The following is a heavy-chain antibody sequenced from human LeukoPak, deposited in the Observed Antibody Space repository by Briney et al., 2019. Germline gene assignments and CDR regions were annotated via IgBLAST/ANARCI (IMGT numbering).Heavy chain of an antibody. V-gene: IGHV4-61*02. J-gene: IGHJ2*01. CDR3: ARAPDWYSDL. Sequence: SQTLSLTCTVSGGSISSGSYYWSWIRQPAGKGLEWIGRIYTSGSTNYNPSLKSRVTISVDTSKNQFSPKLSSVTAADTAVYYWARAPDWYSDLWGRGTLVTVSS. CDR1: GGSISSGSYY. CDR2: IYTSGST. D-gene: IGHD2-2*01.